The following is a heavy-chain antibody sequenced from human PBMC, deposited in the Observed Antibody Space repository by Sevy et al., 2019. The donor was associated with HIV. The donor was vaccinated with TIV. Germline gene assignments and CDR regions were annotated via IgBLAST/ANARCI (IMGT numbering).Heavy chain of an antibody. V-gene: IGHV4-38-2*01. D-gene: IGHD5-18*01. CDR1: VYSISSGYY. Sequence: SETLSLTCGVSVYSISSGYYWGWIRQPPGKGLEWIGSIYHSGSTYSNPSLKSRVTISVDTSKNQFSLKLSSVTAADTAVYYCARGGYTYGKGYFDYWGQGTLVTVSS. CDR2: IYHSGST. CDR3: ARGGYTYGKGYFDY. J-gene: IGHJ4*02.